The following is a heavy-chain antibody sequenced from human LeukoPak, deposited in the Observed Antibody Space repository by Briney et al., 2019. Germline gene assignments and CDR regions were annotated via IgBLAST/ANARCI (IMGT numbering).Heavy chain of an antibody. J-gene: IGHJ4*02. D-gene: IGHD2-15*01. CDR2: IYYSGST. Sequence: PSETLSLTCTVSGGSISSYYWSWIRQPPGKGLEWIGYIYYSGSTNYNPSLKSRVTISVDTSKNQFSLKLSSVTAADTAVYYCARHVAAYYFDYWGQGTLVTVSS. CDR1: GGSISSYY. CDR3: ARHVAAYYFDY. V-gene: IGHV4-59*08.